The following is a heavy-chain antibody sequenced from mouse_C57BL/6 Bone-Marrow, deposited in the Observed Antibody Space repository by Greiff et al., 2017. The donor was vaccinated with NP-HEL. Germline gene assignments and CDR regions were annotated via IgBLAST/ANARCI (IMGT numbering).Heavy chain of an antibody. D-gene: IGHD2-4*01. J-gene: IGHJ4*01. CDR2: IWRGGST. CDR1: GFSLTSYG. Sequence: VKLEESGPGLVQPSQSLSITCTVSGFSLTSYGVHWVRQSPGKGLEWLGVIWRGGSTDYNAAFMSRLSITKDNSKSQVFFKMNSLQADDTAIYYCAKNPHYDYDRGYAMDYWGQGTSVTVSS. CDR3: AKNPHYDYDRGYAMDY. V-gene: IGHV2-5*01.